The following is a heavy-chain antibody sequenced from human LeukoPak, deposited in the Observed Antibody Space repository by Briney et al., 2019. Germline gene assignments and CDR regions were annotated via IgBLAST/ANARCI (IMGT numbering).Heavy chain of an antibody. CDR3: ASALIAVDGTSFDS. J-gene: IGHJ4*02. V-gene: IGHV1-2*02. Sequence: ASVKVSCSTSGPTFTGYYMHWVRQAPGQGLGWMAWINPNSGGTNSAQKFQGRVTMTRDTSISTAYMELSSLRSDDTAVYYCASALIAVDGTSFDSWGQGTLVTVSS. D-gene: IGHD6-19*01. CDR2: INPNSGGT. CDR1: GPTFTGYY.